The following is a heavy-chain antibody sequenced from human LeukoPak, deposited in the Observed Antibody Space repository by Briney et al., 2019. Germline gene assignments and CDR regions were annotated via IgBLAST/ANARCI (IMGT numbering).Heavy chain of an antibody. CDR3: ARGGYCSSTSCHPIFDY. CDR2: INPNSGGT. Sequence: ALVKVSCKASGYTFTGYYMHWVRQAPGQGLEWMGWINPNSGGTNYAQKFQGRVTMTRDTSISTAYMELSRLRSDDTAVYYCARGGYCSSTSCHPIFDYWGQGTLVTVSS. V-gene: IGHV1-2*02. D-gene: IGHD2-2*01. CDR1: GYTFTGYY. J-gene: IGHJ4*02.